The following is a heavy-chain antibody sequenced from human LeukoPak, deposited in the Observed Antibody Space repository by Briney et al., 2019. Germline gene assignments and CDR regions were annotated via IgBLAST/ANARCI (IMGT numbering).Heavy chain of an antibody. D-gene: IGHD4-17*01. J-gene: IGHJ4*02. CDR3: ARADYGDYDGFDY. Sequence: ASVKVSCKASGYTFTSYGISWVRQAPGQGLEWMGWISAYNGNTNYAQKFQGRVTMTRDTSISTAYMELSRLRSDDTAVYYCARADYGDYDGFDYWGQGTLVTVSS. CDR1: GYTFTSYG. CDR2: ISAYNGNT. V-gene: IGHV1-18*01.